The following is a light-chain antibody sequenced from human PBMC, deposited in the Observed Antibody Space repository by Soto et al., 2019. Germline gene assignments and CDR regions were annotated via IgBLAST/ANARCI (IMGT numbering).Light chain of an antibody. V-gene: IGLV1-44*01. CDR2: SNN. J-gene: IGLJ2*01. Sequence: QSALTRPPSASGTPGQKVTISCSGSSSNIGSNTVNWYQQLPGTAPKVLIYSNNQRPSGVPDRFSGSKSGTSASLAISGLQSEDEADFYCAAWDDSLNGPVFGGGTKLTVL. CDR1: SSNIGSNT. CDR3: AAWDDSLNGPV.